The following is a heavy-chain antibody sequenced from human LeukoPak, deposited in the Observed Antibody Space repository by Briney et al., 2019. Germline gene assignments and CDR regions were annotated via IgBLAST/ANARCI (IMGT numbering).Heavy chain of an antibody. Sequence: GGSLRLSRAASGFTFSSYEMNWVRQAPGKGLEWVSYISSSGSTIYYADSVKGRFTISRDNAKNSLYLQMNSLRAEDTAVYYCARDYYGSGSYYIYYMDVWGKGTTVTISS. V-gene: IGHV3-48*03. J-gene: IGHJ6*03. CDR3: ARDYYGSGSYYIYYMDV. CDR2: ISSSGSTI. CDR1: GFTFSSYE. D-gene: IGHD3-10*01.